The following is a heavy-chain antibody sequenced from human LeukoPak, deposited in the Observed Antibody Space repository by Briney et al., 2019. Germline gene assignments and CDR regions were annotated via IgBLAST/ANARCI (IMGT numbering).Heavy chain of an antibody. D-gene: IGHD4-17*01. Sequence: GGSLRLSCAASGFTFNNYGMFWVRQAPGKGLDWVSFIRFDGSHKYYADSVKGRFTISRDNSKNTVYLQMNSLRAEDTAVYYCAREDGDSERGDMDVWGKGTTVTVSS. V-gene: IGHV3-30*02. CDR2: IRFDGSHK. CDR1: GFTFNNYG. J-gene: IGHJ6*03. CDR3: AREDGDSERGDMDV.